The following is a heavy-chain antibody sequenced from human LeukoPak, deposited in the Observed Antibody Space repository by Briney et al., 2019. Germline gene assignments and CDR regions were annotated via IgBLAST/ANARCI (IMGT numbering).Heavy chain of an antibody. CDR1: GGSFSGYY. CDR2: ITHSGST. V-gene: IGHV4-34*01. J-gene: IGHJ4*02. D-gene: IGHD5-12*01. CDR3: ARGGVATIKD. Sequence: PSETLSLTCAFYGGSFSGYYWSWIRQPPGKGLEWIGEITHSGSTNYNPSLKSRVTMSVDTSKNQFSLKLSSVTAADTAVYYCARGGVATIKDWGQGTLVTVSS.